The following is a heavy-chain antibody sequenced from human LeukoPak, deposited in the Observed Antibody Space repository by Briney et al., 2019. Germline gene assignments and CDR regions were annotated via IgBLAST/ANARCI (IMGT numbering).Heavy chain of an antibody. CDR2: INSDGSST. CDR1: GFTFSSYW. D-gene: IGHD3-3*01. J-gene: IGHJ4*02. V-gene: IGHV3-74*01. CDR3: AKDSHLYYDFWSGYPYFDY. Sequence: GGSLRLSCAASGFTFSSYWMHWVRQAPGKGLVWVSRINSDGSSTSYADSVKGRFTISRDNSKNTLYLQMNSLRAEDTAVYYCAKDSHLYYDFWSGYPYFDYWGQGTLVTVSS.